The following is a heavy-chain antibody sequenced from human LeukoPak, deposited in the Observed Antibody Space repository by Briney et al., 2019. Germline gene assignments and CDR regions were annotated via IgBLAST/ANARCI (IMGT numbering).Heavy chain of an antibody. CDR3: TTDPLRMTTVTTWASDY. CDR1: RFTFCKTR. Sequence: GGGPRLSFAASRFTFCKTRVGWVPQAPGKGPEGVGRIKNKNDGGTTDYAAPVKGRFTISRDDSKNTLYLQMNSLKTEDTAVYYCTTDPLRMTTVTTWASDYWGQGTLVTVSS. V-gene: IGHV3-15*01. J-gene: IGHJ4*02. CDR2: IKNKNDGGTT. D-gene: IGHD4-17*01.